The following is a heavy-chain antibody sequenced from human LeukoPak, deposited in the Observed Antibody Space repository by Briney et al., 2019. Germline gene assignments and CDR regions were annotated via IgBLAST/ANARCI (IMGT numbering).Heavy chain of an antibody. J-gene: IGHJ3*02. V-gene: IGHV3-11*01. CDR1: GITFNDYY. CDR2: ISSSGSTT. D-gene: IGHD4-23*01. Sequence: GGSLRLSCAASGITFNDYYMSWIRQAPGKGLEWVSYISSSGSTTYYADSVKGRFTISRDNAKNSLYLQMNSLRAEDTAVYYCASPDFDLNSGGAFDIWGQGTMVTVSS. CDR3: ASPDFDLNSGGAFDI.